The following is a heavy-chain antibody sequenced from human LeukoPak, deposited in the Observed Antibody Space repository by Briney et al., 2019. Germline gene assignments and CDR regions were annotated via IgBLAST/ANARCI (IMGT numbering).Heavy chain of an antibody. CDR1: GGSISTDDYY. D-gene: IGHD4-17*01. Sequence: PSETLSLTCTVSGGSISTDDYYWSWIRQHPGEGLEWIGYIYYSGTTYYNPSLKSRVTISVDTSKDQFSLKLSSVTAANTAAYYCAKYGVYSLDYWGQGTLVTVSS. CDR2: IYYSGTT. V-gene: IGHV4-31*03. J-gene: IGHJ4*02. CDR3: AKYGVYSLDY.